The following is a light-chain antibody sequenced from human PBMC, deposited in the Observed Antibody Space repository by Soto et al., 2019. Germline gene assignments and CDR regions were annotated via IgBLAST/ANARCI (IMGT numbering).Light chain of an antibody. CDR2: DVS. CDR1: SSDIGRYNY. V-gene: IGLV2-14*03. J-gene: IGLJ3*02. CDR3: SSYTSSNTGV. Sequence: QSALTQPASVSGSPGQSITISCIGTSSDIGRYNYVAWFQQHPGKAPKLIIFDVSNRPPGVSSRFSGSKSGNTASLTISGLQAEYEADYYCSSYTSSNTGVFGGGTQLTVL.